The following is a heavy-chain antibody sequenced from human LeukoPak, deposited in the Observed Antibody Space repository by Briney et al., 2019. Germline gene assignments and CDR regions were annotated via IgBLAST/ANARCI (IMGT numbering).Heavy chain of an antibody. Sequence: ASVKVSCKASGYTFTGYYMHWVRQAPAQGLEWMGWINPNSGGTNYAQKFQGRVTMTRDTSISTAYMELSRLRSDDTAVYYCARVTMVRGAYPSTWGQGTLVTVSS. CDR3: ARVTMVRGAYPST. CDR1: GYTFTGYY. D-gene: IGHD3-10*01. V-gene: IGHV1-2*02. J-gene: IGHJ5*02. CDR2: INPNSGGT.